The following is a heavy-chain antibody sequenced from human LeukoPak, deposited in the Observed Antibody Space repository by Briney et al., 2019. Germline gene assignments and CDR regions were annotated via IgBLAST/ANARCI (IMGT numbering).Heavy chain of an antibody. CDR1: GFIFSSYA. Sequence: GRSLRLPCAASGFIFSSYAMHWVRQAPGKGLEWVAVISYDGTNQDYADSVKGRFTISRDNPDNTLHLQMNSLRDEDTAVYYCGRGRGAYSSGYFVDFWGQGTLVTVPS. J-gene: IGHJ4*02. D-gene: IGHD6-19*01. CDR2: ISYDGTNQ. CDR3: GRGRGAYSSGYFVDF. V-gene: IGHV3-30*01.